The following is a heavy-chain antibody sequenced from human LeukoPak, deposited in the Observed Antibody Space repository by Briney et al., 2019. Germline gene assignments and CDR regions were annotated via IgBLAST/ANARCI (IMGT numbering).Heavy chain of an antibody. Sequence: PGGSLRLSCAASGFMFSSYAMSWVRQAPRKGLEWVSAISGGVAITYYADSVKGRFTISRDNSKNTLYLQMNSLRAEDTAVYYCARSRTTDYWGQGTLVTVSS. V-gene: IGHV3-23*01. CDR3: ARSRTTDY. CDR1: GFMFSSYA. CDR2: ISGGVAIT. D-gene: IGHD1-26*01. J-gene: IGHJ4*02.